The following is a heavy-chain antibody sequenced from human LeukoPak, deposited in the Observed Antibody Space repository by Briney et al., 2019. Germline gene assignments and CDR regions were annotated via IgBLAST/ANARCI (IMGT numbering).Heavy chain of an antibody. D-gene: IGHD5-18*01. Sequence: GGSLRLSCEASGFTFSRYSLTWVRQAPGKGLEWVSSISSSSSYIYYADSVKGRFTIPRDNAKNSLFLQMNSLRAEDTALYYCAKQADTPMLIWSFTDYWGQGTLVTVSS. J-gene: IGHJ4*02. V-gene: IGHV3-21*01. CDR2: ISSSSSYI. CDR3: AKQADTPMLIWSFTDY. CDR1: GFTFSRYS.